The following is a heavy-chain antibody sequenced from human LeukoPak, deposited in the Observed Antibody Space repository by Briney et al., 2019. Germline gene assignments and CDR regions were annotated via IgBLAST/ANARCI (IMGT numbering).Heavy chain of an antibody. Sequence: GESLKISCKGSGYSFTSYWIGWVRQMPGKGLEWMGIIYPGDSDTRYSPSFQGQVTISADKSISTAYLQWSSLKASDTAMYYCARDGGMVGATTSDYYYYGMDVWGQGTTVTVSS. D-gene: IGHD1-26*01. CDR3: ARDGGMVGATTSDYYYYGMDV. CDR2: IYPGDSDT. V-gene: IGHV5-51*01. J-gene: IGHJ6*02. CDR1: GYSFTSYW.